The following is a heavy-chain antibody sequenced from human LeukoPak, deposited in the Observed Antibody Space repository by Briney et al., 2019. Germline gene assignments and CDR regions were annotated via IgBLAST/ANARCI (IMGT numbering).Heavy chain of an antibody. D-gene: IGHD3-3*01. CDR3: ARDYDFWSGYLNYWYFDL. J-gene: IGHJ2*01. CDR2: IYHSGST. Sequence: SGTLSLTCAVSGGSISSSNWWSWVRQPPGKGLEWIGEIYHSGSTNYNPSLKSRVTISVDTSKNQFSLKLSSVTAADTAVYYCARDYDFWSGYLNYWYFDLWGRGTLVTVSS. V-gene: IGHV4-4*02. CDR1: GGSISSSNW.